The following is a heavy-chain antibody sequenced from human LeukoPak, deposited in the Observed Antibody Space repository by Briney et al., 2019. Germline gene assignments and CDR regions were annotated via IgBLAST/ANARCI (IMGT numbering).Heavy chain of an antibody. V-gene: IGHV4-59*08. J-gene: IGHJ4*02. Sequence: PSETLSLTCTVSGGSISSYYWSWIRQPPGKGLEWIGYIYYSGSTNYNPSLKSRVTISVDTSKNQFSLKLSSVTAADTAAYYCARYYYDSSGYPSPFDYWGQGTLVTVSS. CDR2: IYYSGST. D-gene: IGHD3-22*01. CDR1: GGSISSYY. CDR3: ARYYYDSSGYPSPFDY.